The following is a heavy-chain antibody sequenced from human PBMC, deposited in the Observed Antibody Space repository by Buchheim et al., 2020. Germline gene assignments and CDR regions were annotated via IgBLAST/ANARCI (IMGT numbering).Heavy chain of an antibody. CDR3: AKDGCGGDCYSSGLDP. Sequence: EVQLLESGGGLVQPGGSLRLSCAASGFTFSSYAMSWVRQAPGKGLEWVSAISGSGGSTYYADSVQGRFTISRDNSKNTLSLQMNSLRAEDTAVYYCAKDGCGGDCYSSGLDPWGQGTL. CDR2: ISGSGGST. V-gene: IGHV3-23*01. CDR1: GFTFSSYA. D-gene: IGHD2-21*02. J-gene: IGHJ5*02.